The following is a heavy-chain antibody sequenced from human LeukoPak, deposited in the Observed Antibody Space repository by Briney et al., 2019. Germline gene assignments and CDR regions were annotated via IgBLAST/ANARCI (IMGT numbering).Heavy chain of an antibody. CDR3: ARRSYSIHWFDP. CDR2: IYYSGST. J-gene: IGHJ5*02. CDR1: GGSISSYY. V-gene: IGHV4-59*08. Sequence: PETLSLTCTVSGGSISSYYWSWIRQPPGKGLEWIGYIYYSGSTNYNPSPKSRVTISVDTSKNQFSLKLSSVTAADTAVYYCARRSYSIHWFDPWGQGTLVTVSS. D-gene: IGHD6-13*01.